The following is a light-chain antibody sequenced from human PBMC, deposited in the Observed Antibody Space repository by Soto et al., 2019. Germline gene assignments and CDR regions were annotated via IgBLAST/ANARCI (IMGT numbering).Light chain of an antibody. CDR3: QQYGNSLFT. J-gene: IGKJ3*01. CDR2: GTS. CDR1: HSVCSKY. Sequence: VLTQSPGTLSLSPVERPTLSCRPSHSVCSKYLACYKQKPGQAPRVLIYGTSIRASAVPERFSGGGSGTEITLTITRLEPEDFAVYSCQQYGNSLFTFGPGTKVDIK. V-gene: IGKV3-20*01.